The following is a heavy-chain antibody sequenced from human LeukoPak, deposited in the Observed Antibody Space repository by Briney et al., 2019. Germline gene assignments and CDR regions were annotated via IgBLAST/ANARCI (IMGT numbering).Heavy chain of an antibody. J-gene: IGHJ4*02. CDR2: ISSSSTI. V-gene: IGHV3-48*01. Sequence: GGSLRLSCAASGFTFSSFSMNWVRQAPGRGLEWVSYISSSSTIKYADSVKGRFTLSRDNAKNSLYLQMSSLRAEDTAVYYCARGGVYCAGDCVDYWGQGTLVTVSS. D-gene: IGHD2-21*02. CDR3: ARGGVYCAGDCVDY. CDR1: GFTFSSFS.